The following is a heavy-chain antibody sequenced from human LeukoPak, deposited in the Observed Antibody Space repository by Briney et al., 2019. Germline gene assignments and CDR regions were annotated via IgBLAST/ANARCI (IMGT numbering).Heavy chain of an antibody. D-gene: IGHD6-13*01. CDR1: GFTFDDYA. V-gene: IGHV3-9*01. Sequence: GRSLRLSCAASGFTFDDYAMHWVRQAPGKGLEWVSGINWDSGYIGYADSVKGRFTISRDNAKNSLYLQMNSLRAEDTALYYCARIAAAGNFFDYWGQGTLVTVSS. CDR2: INWDSGYI. J-gene: IGHJ4*02. CDR3: ARIAAAGNFFDY.